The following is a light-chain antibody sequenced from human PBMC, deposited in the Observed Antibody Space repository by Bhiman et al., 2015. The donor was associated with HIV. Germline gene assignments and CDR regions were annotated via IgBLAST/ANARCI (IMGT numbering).Light chain of an antibody. J-gene: IGLJ3*02. Sequence: QSALTQPASVSGSLGQSITISCTGTRSDNDAYNYVSWYQKRPGTAPRLIIFDVTSRPSGVSDRFSGSKSGDTASLNISGLQAEDEADYYCAKYISPDTGVFGGGTKLTVL. V-gene: IGLV2-14*03. CDR3: AKYISPDTGV. CDR2: DVT. CDR1: RSDNDAYNY.